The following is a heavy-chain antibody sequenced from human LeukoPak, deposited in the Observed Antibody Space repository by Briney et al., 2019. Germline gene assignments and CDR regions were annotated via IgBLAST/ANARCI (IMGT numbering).Heavy chain of an antibody. CDR1: GFTVGSNY. Sequence: GGSLRLSCAASGFTVGSNYMSWVRQAPGKGLERVSIIYRGGSTNYADSVKGRFTISRDNAKNSLYLQMNSLRAEDTAVYYCARQIKRGDAFDIWGQGTMVTVSS. V-gene: IGHV3-66*04. CDR3: ARQIKRGDAFDI. CDR2: IYRGGST. J-gene: IGHJ3*02.